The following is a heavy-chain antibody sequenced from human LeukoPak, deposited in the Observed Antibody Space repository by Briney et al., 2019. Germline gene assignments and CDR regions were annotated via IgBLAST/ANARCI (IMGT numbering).Heavy chain of an antibody. V-gene: IGHV3-74*01. Sequence: GGSLRFSCAASGFTFSSYWMHWVRQAPGKGLVWVSRINSDGSSTSYADSVKGRFTISRDNAKNTLFLQMNTLRAEDTAVYYCASAEVIQYGMDVWGQGTTVTVSS. CDR3: ASAEVIQYGMDV. D-gene: IGHD3-16*02. CDR1: GFTFSSYW. J-gene: IGHJ6*02. CDR2: INSDGSST.